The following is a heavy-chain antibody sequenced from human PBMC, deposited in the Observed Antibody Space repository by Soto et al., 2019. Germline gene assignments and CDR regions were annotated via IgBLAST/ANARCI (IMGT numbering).Heavy chain of an antibody. Sequence: QVQLPQWGAGLLKPSETLSLTCAVYGGSFSGYYCSWIRQPPRKGLEWIVEINHSGSNNYNPSLQSRVTISVDKSKTQFSLKLSSVTAADTAVYYGARERLQREQWVVLVWFDPWGPGTQVTVSS. CDR3: ARERLQREQWVVLVWFDP. CDR2: INHSGSN. J-gene: IGHJ5*02. CDR1: GGSFSGYY. V-gene: IGHV4-34*01. D-gene: IGHD6-19*01.